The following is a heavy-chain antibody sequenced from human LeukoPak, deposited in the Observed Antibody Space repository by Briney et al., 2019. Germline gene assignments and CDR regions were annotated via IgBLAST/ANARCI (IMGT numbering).Heavy chain of an antibody. CDR2: ISSSSSYI. D-gene: IGHD2-8*01. CDR3: AREYCTNGVCYTTMDY. CDR1: GFTFSSYS. J-gene: IGHJ4*02. V-gene: IGHV3-21*01. Sequence: GGSLRLSCAASGFTFSSYSMNWVHQAPGKGLEWVSSISSSSSYIYYADSVKGRFTISRDNAKNSLYLQMNSLRAEDTAVYYCAREYCTNGVCYTTMDYWGQGTLVTVSS.